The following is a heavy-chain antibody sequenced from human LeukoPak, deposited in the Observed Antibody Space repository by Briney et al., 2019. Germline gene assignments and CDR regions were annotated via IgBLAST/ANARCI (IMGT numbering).Heavy chain of an antibody. J-gene: IGHJ6*03. Sequence: GGSLRLSCAASEFTFNNYWMSWVRQAPGKGLEWVANIKQDGSEKYYVDSVKGRFTISRDNSKNTLYLQMGSLRAEDMAVYYCARDLQRPWVTTVTTNYYKDVWGKGTTVTISS. D-gene: IGHD4-17*01. CDR1: EFTFNNYW. CDR2: IKQDGSEK. V-gene: IGHV3-7*01. CDR3: ARDLQRPWVTTVTTNYYKDV.